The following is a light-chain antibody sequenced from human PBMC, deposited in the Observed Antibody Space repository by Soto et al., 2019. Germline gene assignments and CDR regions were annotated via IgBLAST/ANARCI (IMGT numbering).Light chain of an antibody. CDR2: DAS. Sequence: DIQRTQSPSSLSASVGDRVTITGRASQSISSYLNWYQQKPGKAPNLLIYDASTLQSGVPSRFSGSGSGTDFTLTISRLEPEDFAVYYCQQYGNSPQTFGQGTKVDI. CDR3: QQYGNSPQT. V-gene: IGKV1-39*01. CDR1: QSISSY. J-gene: IGKJ1*01.